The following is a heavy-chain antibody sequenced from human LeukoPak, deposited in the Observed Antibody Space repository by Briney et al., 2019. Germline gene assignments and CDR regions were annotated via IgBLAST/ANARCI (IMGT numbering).Heavy chain of an antibody. V-gene: IGHV4-38-2*02. CDR2: IYHSGST. J-gene: IGHJ6*03. CDR1: GYSISSGYY. D-gene: IGHD7-27*01. CDR3: ATGDYYYMDV. Sequence: SETLSLTCTVSGYSISSGYYWGWIRQPPGKGLEWIGSIYHSGSTYYNPSLKSRVTMSVDTSKNQFSLKLSSVTAADTAVYYCATGDYYYMDVWGKGTTVTISS.